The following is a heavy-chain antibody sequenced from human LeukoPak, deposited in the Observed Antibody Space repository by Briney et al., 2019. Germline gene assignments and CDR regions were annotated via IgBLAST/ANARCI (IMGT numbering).Heavy chain of an antibody. Sequence: GGSLRLSCVACGFTFSDYYMCWIRQAPGKGLEWVSYISSSGSTIYYADSVKGRFTISRDNAKNSLYLQMNSLRAEDTAVYYCARGRQQLVLPLDAFDIWGEGTMVTVSS. CDR3: ARGRQQLVLPLDAFDI. V-gene: IGHV3-11*01. CDR2: ISSSGSTI. D-gene: IGHD6-13*01. J-gene: IGHJ3*02. CDR1: GFTFSDYY.